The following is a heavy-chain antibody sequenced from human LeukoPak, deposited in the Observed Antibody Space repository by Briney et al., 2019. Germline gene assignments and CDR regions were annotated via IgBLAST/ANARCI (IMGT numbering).Heavy chain of an antibody. CDR2: MNPNSGNT. J-gene: IGHJ5*02. Sequence: ASVKVSCKASGYTFTSYDINWVRQATGQGLEWMGWMNPNSGNTGYAQKFQGRVTMTRNTSISTAYMELSSLRSEDTAVYYCARGGGDTYYYDVNWFDPWGQGTLVTVSS. CDR3: ARGGGDTYYYDVNWFDP. CDR1: GYTFTSYD. V-gene: IGHV1-8*01. D-gene: IGHD3-22*01.